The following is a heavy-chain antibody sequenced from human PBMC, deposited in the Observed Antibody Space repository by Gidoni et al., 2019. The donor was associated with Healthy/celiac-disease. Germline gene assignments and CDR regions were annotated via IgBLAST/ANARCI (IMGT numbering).Heavy chain of an antibody. J-gene: IGHJ5*02. CDR3: ARGLHDFWSGYRKNWFDP. CDR2: INHSGST. V-gene: IGHV4-34*01. CDR1: CGSFSGYY. Sequence: QVQLQQWGAGLLKPSETLSLTCAVYCGSFSGYYWSWIRQPPGKGLEWIGEINHSGSTNYNPSLKSRVTISVDTSKNQFSLKLSSVTAADTAVYYCARGLHDFWSGYRKNWFDPWGQGTLVTVSS. D-gene: IGHD3-3*01.